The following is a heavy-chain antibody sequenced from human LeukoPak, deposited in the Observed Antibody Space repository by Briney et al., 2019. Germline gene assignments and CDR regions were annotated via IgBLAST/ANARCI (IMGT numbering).Heavy chain of an antibody. D-gene: IGHD5-18*01. J-gene: IGHJ4*02. V-gene: IGHV3-30*18. CDR1: GLTFSNYG. CDR3: AKDGGTKGYSYGRY. Sequence: GRSLRLSCAASGLTFSNYGMHWVRQAPGKGLEWVAVISYDGSNKYYADSVKGRFTISRDHSKNTLYLQMNSLRAEDTAVYYCAKDGGTKGYSYGRYWGQGTLVTVSS. CDR2: ISYDGSNK.